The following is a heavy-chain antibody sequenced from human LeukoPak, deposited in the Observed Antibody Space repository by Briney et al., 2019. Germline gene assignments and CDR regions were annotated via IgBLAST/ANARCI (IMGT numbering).Heavy chain of an antibody. CDR3: ARAGGDISSSQDLGY. CDR2: ISYSGST. J-gene: IGHJ4*02. D-gene: IGHD6-6*01. Sequence: SETLSLTCTVSGASISSHYWSWIRQPPGKGLEWIGYISYSGSTNYNPSLKSRVTISVDTSKNQFSLKMSSVTAADTAVYYCARAGGDISSSQDLGYSGQGTLVTVSS. V-gene: IGHV4-59*11. CDR1: GASISSHY.